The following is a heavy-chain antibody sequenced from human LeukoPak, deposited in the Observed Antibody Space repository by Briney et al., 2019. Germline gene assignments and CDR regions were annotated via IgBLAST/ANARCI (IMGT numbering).Heavy chain of an antibody. D-gene: IGHD1-26*01. CDR3: ARESIDSGSYIPSFDY. CDR2: INTNTGNP. CDR1: GYTFTSYA. V-gene: IGHV7-4-1*02. J-gene: IGHJ4*02. Sequence: ASVKVSCKASGYTFTSYAMNWVRQAPGQGLEWIGWINTNTGNPTYAQGFTGRFVFSLDTSVSTAYLQISSLKAEDTAVYYCARESIDSGSYIPSFDYWGRGTLVTVSS.